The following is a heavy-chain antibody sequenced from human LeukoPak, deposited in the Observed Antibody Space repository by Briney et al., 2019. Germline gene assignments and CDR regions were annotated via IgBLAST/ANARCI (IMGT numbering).Heavy chain of an antibody. Sequence: ASVKVSCKASGYTFISYDINWVRQATGQGLEWMGWMNLNSGHTGFAQKFRGRVTITADKSTRTAYMELSSLRSEDTAVYYCARDNDSRDPPHFDYWGQGTLVTVSS. CDR1: GYTFISYD. V-gene: IGHV1-8*01. D-gene: IGHD3-16*01. J-gene: IGHJ4*02. CDR2: MNLNSGHT. CDR3: ARDNDSRDPPHFDY.